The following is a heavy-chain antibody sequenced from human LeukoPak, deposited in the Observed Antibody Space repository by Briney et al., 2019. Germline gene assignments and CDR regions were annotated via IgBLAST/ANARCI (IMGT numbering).Heavy chain of an antibody. Sequence: GRSLRLSCAASGFTFSSYGMHWVRQAPGKGLEWVAVIWYDGSNKYYADSVKGRFTISRDNSKNTLYLQMNSLRAEDTAVYYCARDGYSRGWEHADYWGQGTLVTVSS. D-gene: IGHD6-19*01. J-gene: IGHJ4*02. CDR1: GFTFSSYG. V-gene: IGHV3-33*01. CDR3: ARDGYSRGWEHADY. CDR2: IWYDGSNK.